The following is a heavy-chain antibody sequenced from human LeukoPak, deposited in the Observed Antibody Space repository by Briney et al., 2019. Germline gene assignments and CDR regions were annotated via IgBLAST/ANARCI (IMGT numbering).Heavy chain of an antibody. CDR2: IYYSGST. J-gene: IGHJ3*02. CDR1: GGSIRSYY. Sequence: PSETLSLTCTVSGGSIRSYYWSWIRQPPGKGLEWIGYIYYSGSTNYNPSLKSRVTISVDTSKNQFSLKLSSVTAADTAVYYCARYGITGTPGDAFDIWGQGTMVTVSS. CDR3: ARYGITGTPGDAFDI. V-gene: IGHV4-59*12. D-gene: IGHD1-7*01.